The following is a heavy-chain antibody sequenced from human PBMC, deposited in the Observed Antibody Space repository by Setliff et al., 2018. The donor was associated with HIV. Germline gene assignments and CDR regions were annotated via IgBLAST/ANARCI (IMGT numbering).Heavy chain of an antibody. CDR1: GYFISSGYY. J-gene: IGHJ4*02. D-gene: IGHD2-2*01. Sequence: SETLSLTCEVSGYFISSGYYWGWIRQPPGKGLEWIGRIYTSGSTNYNPSLKSRVAISVETSKNQFSLKLRSVTAAETAVYYCARHRGSSTSSPYYFDYWGQGTLVTVSS. CDR2: IYTSGST. CDR3: ARHRGSSTSSPYYFDY. V-gene: IGHV4-38-2*01.